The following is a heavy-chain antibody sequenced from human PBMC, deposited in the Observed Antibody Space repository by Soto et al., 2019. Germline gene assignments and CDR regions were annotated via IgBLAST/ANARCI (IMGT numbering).Heavy chain of an antibody. D-gene: IGHD6-13*01. J-gene: IGHJ5*02. CDR1: GGSISGCY. CDR3: ARDRRIAAAGTNWFDP. Sequence: PSETLSLTCTVSGGSISGCYWSWIRQPPGKGLEWMGYIYYSGSTNYKPSLKSRVTISVDTSKNQFSLKLSSVTAAATAVYYCARDRRIAAAGTNWFDPWGQGTLVTVSS. V-gene: IGHV4-59*01. CDR2: IYYSGST.